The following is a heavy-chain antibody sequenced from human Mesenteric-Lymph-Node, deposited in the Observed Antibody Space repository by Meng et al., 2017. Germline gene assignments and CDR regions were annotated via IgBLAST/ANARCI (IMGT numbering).Heavy chain of an antibody. V-gene: IGHV1-69*06. Sequence: SVKVSCKASAGTFSNSAISWVRQAPGQGLEWMGGIIPIFGTANYAQKFQGRVTITADKSTSTAYMELSSLRSDDTAVYYCARDLWDIVLMVYAEYYYYGMDVWGQGTTVTVSS. CDR2: IIPIFGTA. J-gene: IGHJ6*02. CDR1: AGTFSNSA. D-gene: IGHD2-8*01. CDR3: ARDLWDIVLMVYAEYYYYGMDV.